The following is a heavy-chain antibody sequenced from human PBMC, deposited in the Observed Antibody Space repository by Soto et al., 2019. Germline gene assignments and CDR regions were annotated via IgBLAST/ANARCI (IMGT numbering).Heavy chain of an antibody. CDR2: IYHSGST. D-gene: IGHD3-10*01. CDR1: GGSISSYY. J-gene: IGHJ4*02. V-gene: IGHV4-59*01. CDR3: ARTGSGSLYY. Sequence: SETLSLTCTVSGGSISSYYWSWIRQPPGKGLEWIGYIYHSGSTNYNPSLKSRVTISVDTSKNQFSLKVSSVTAADTAVYYCARTGSGSLYYWGQGTLVTVSS.